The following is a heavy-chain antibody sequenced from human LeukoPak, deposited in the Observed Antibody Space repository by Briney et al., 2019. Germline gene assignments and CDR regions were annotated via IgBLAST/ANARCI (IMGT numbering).Heavy chain of an antibody. Sequence: PGGSLRLSCAASGFTFSSYGMHWVRQAPGKGLEWVAVIWYDGSNKYYADSVKGRFTISRDNSKNTLYLQMNSLRAEDTAVYYCAREQLLSWPLDYWGQGTLVTVSS. D-gene: IGHD2-2*01. CDR2: IWYDGSNK. CDR1: GFTFSSYG. J-gene: IGHJ4*02. CDR3: AREQLLSWPLDY. V-gene: IGHV3-33*01.